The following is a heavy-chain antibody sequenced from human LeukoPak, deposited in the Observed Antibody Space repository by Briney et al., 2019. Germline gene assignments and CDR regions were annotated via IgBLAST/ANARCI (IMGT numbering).Heavy chain of an antibody. CDR1: GFTFSSYG. CDR3: AKDCGDIVATINGGFDY. D-gene: IGHD5-12*01. Sequence: GGSLRLSCAASGFTFSSYGMSWVRQAPGKGLEWVSGITTSGGSTDYADSVKGRFTISRDNSKNTLYLQMNSLRAEDTAVYYCAKDCGDIVATINGGFDYWGQGTLVTVSS. J-gene: IGHJ4*02. V-gene: IGHV3-23*01. CDR2: ITTSGGST.